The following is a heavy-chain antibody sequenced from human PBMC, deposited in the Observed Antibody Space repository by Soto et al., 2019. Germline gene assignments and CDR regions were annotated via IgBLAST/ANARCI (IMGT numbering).Heavy chain of an antibody. Sequence: SVKVSCKASGGTFSSYASSWVRQAPGQGLEWMGGIIPIFGTANYAQKFQGRVTITADESTSTAYMELSSLRSEDTAVYYYARALGLGELSPAYFDYWGQGTLVTV. CDR1: GGTFSSYA. CDR3: ARALGLGELSPAYFDY. D-gene: IGHD3-16*02. V-gene: IGHV1-69*13. J-gene: IGHJ4*02. CDR2: IIPIFGTA.